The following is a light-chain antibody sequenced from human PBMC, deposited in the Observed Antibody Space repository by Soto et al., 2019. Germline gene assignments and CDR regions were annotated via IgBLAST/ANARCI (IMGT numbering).Light chain of an antibody. CDR1: ESVGSN. CDR3: QQYGSSPIT. V-gene: IGKV3-15*01. Sequence: EVVMTQSPATLSVSPGERATFSCRASESVGSNLAWYQQKPGQAPSLLIYTTSTRASGVPARFSGSGSGTEFTLTISRLEPEDFAVYYCQQYGSSPITFGQGTRLEI. J-gene: IGKJ5*01. CDR2: TTS.